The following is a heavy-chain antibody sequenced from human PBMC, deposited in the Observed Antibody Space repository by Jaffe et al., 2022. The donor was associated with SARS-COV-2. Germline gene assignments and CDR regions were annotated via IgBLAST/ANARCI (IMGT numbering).Heavy chain of an antibody. V-gene: IGHV3-7*01. CDR2: IKQDGSEK. Sequence: EVQLVESGGGLVQPGGSLRLSCAASGFTFSSYWMSWVRQAPGKGLEWVANIKQDGSEKYYVDSVKGRFTISRDNAKNSLYLQMNSLRAEDTAVYYCAREVSSSWYPWYFDLWGRGTLVTVSS. D-gene: IGHD6-13*01. CDR1: GFTFSSYW. CDR3: AREVSSSWYPWYFDL. J-gene: IGHJ2*01.